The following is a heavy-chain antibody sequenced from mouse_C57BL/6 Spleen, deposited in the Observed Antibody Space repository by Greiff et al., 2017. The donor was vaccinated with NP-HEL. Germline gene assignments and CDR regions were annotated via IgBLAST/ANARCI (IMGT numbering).Heavy chain of an antibody. Sequence: QVQLQQPGAELVKPGASVKLSCKASGYTFTSYWMHWVKPRPGQGLEWIGMIHPNSGSTNYNEKFKSKATLTVDKSSSTAYMQLSSLTSEDSAVYYCASSGYYDYDGYYFDYWGQGTTLTVSS. D-gene: IGHD2-4*01. CDR1: GYTFTSYW. CDR3: ASSGYYDYDGYYFDY. V-gene: IGHV1-64*01. J-gene: IGHJ2*01. CDR2: IHPNSGST.